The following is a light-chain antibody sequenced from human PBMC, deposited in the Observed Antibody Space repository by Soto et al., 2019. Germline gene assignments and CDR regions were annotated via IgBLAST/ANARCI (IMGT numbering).Light chain of an antibody. CDR1: QGISSY. J-gene: IGKJ5*01. V-gene: IGKV1-9*01. CDR2: AAS. CDR3: QQLNSYPPS. Sequence: DIQLTQSPSFLSASVGDRVTITCRASQGISSYLAWYQQKPGKAPKLLIYAASTLHSGVPSRFSGGRSGTEFTLTISSLQPEDFATYYCQQLNSYPPSFGQGTRLE.